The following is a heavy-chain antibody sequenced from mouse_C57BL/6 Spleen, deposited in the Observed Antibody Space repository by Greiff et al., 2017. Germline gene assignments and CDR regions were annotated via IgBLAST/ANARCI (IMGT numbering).Heavy chain of an antibody. J-gene: IGHJ4*01. CDR3: ALYYGGNYAMDY. D-gene: IGHD1-1*01. V-gene: IGHV1-69*01. CDR2: IDPSDSYT. CDR1: GYTFTSYW. Sequence: VQLQQPGAELVMPGASVKLSCKASGYTFTSYWMRWVKQRPGQGLEWIGEIDPSDSYTNYNQNFKGKSTLTVDKSSSTAYMQHSSLTSEDSAVYYCALYYGGNYAMDYWGQGTSVTVSS.